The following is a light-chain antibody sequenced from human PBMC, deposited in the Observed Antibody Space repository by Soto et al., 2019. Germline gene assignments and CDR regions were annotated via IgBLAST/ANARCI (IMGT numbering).Light chain of an antibody. CDR1: SANIGAGYD. V-gene: IGLV1-40*01. CDR2: GNS. Sequence: QSVLTQRPSVSGAPGQRVTISCTGSSANIGAGYDVHWYQQLPGTAPKLLIYGNSNRPSGVPDRFSGSKSGTSASLAITGLQAEDEADYYCQSYDSSLSYVFGNGTKVTVL. J-gene: IGLJ1*01. CDR3: QSYDSSLSYV.